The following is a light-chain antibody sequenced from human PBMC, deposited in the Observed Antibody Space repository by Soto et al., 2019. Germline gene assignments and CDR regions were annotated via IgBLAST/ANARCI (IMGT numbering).Light chain of an antibody. CDR1: QSISTY. CDR2: AAS. J-gene: IGKJ2*01. V-gene: IGKV1-39*01. Sequence: IQLTQSPSSLSASVGDTVTITCRASQSISTYLNWYQHKPGKAPKLVIQAASTLLSGVPPRFSGAESETDFTPTITSLRPEDFATYYCQQSYRTPYTFGQGTKVDIK. CDR3: QQSYRTPYT.